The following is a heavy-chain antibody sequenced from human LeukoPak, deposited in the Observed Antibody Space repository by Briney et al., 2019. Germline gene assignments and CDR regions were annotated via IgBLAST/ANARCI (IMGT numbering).Heavy chain of an antibody. CDR3: ARDMGAFDI. CDR2: ISSSGSTI. V-gene: IGHV3-48*03. J-gene: IGHJ3*02. D-gene: IGHD3-10*01. CDR1: GVTFSSYE. Sequence: SGGSLRLSCAAPGVTFSSYEMNWVRQAPGKGLEWVSYISSSGSTIYYADSVKSRFTISRDNAKNSLYMQMNSLRAEDTAVYYCARDMGAFDIWGQGTMVTVSS.